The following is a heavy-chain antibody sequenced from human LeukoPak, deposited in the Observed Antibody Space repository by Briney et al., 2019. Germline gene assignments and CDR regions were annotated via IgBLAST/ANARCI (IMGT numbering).Heavy chain of an antibody. CDR1: GFTFSSYW. D-gene: IGHD2-15*01. CDR2: IKQDGSEK. V-gene: IGHV3-7*01. J-gene: IGHJ4*02. CDR3: ARDLSCSGGSCYSDY. Sequence: PGGSLRLSCAASGFTFSSYWMSWVRQAPGKGLEWVANIKQDGSEKYYVDSVKGRFTISRDNAKNSLYLQMNSQRAEDTAVYYCARDLSCSGGSCYSDYWGQGTLVSVSS.